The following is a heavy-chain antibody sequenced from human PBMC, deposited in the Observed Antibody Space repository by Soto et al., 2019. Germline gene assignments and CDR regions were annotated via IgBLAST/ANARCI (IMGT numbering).Heavy chain of an antibody. CDR2: INPNSGGT. J-gene: IGHJ3*02. V-gene: IGHV1-2*04. CDR1: GYTFASQF. CDR3: ARPQLAHGSDAFDI. Sequence: GALVKVACKTSGYTFASQFVHWVRQTPGQGLEWMGWINPNSGGTNYAQKFQGWVTMTRDTSISTAYMELSRLRSDDTAVYYCARPQLAHGSDAFDIWGQGTMVTVSS. D-gene: IGHD2-2*01.